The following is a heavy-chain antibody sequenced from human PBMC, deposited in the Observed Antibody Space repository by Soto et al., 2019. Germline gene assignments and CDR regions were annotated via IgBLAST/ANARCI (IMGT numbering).Heavy chain of an antibody. CDR1: GGSISSSSYY. J-gene: IGHJ5*02. V-gene: IGHV4-39*02. CDR3: AREPSDGDYGGWFDP. Sequence: NPSETLSLTCTVSGGSISSSSYYWGWIRQPPGKGLEWIGSIYYSGSTYYNPSLKSRVTISVDTSKNQFSLKLSSVTAADTAVYYCAREPSDGDYGGWFDPWGQGTLVTVSS. D-gene: IGHD4-17*01. CDR2: IYYSGST.